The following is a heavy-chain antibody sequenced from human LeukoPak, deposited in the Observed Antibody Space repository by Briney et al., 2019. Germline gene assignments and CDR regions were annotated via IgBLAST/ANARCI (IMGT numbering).Heavy chain of an antibody. CDR3: ARDCSGGTCSSSWFDP. Sequence: ASVKVSCKASGYTFRNYAITWVRQAPGQGLEWMGWITAYNGNTNYAQKFQGRVTMTTDTSTTTAYMELRNLKSDDTAVYYCARDCSGGTCSSSWFDPWGQGTLVTVSS. CDR1: GYTFRNYA. V-gene: IGHV1-18*01. D-gene: IGHD2-15*01. J-gene: IGHJ5*02. CDR2: ITAYNGNT.